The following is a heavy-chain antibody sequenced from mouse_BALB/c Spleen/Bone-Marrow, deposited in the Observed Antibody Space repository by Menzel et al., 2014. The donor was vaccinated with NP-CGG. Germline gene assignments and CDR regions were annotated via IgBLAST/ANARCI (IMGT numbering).Heavy chain of an antibody. CDR1: GNTFTSYW. Sequence: VQLQQSGAGIVKPGASVKLSCKASGNTFTSYWMHWVKQRPGKGLEWIGEINPSNGRTNYNEKFKSKATLTVDKSSSTVYMQLSRLASEDSTVYYCARYAGEFAYWGQGTLVTVSA. CDR2: INPSNGRT. D-gene: IGHD6-5*01. J-gene: IGHJ3*01. CDR3: ARYAGEFAY. V-gene: IGHV1S81*02.